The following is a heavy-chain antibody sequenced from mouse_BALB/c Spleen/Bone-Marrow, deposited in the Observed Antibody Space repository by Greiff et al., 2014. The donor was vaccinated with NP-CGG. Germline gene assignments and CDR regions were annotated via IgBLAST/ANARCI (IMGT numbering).Heavy chain of an antibody. CDR3: SRITTATGAMDY. D-gene: IGHD1-2*01. Sequence: QVQLKESGPGLVAPSQSLSITCTVSGFSLTSYGVHWVRQPPGKGLEWLGVIWADGSTNYNSALMSRLSIRKDNSKSQVFLKMNRLQTDYTAMYYCSRITTATGAMDYWGQGTSVTVSS. J-gene: IGHJ4*01. CDR1: GFSLTSYG. V-gene: IGHV2-9*02. CDR2: IWADGST.